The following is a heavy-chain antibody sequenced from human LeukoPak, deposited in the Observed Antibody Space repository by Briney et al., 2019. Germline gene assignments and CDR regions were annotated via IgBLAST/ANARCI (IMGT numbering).Heavy chain of an antibody. CDR3: ARGVGPRGVDWFDP. CDR1: GFTVSSNY. D-gene: IGHD2-15*01. J-gene: IGHJ5*02. Sequence: GGSLRLSCAASGFTVSSNYMSWVRQAPGKGLEWVSVIYSGGSTYYADSVKGRFTISRDNSKNTLYLQMNSLRAEDTAVYYCARGVGPRGVDWFDPRGQGTLVTVSS. V-gene: IGHV3-53*01. CDR2: IYSGGST.